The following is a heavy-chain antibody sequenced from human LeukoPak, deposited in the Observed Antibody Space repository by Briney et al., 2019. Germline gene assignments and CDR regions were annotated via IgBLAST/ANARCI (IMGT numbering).Heavy chain of an antibody. CDR1: GFTFSSYG. Sequence: GGSLRLSCAASGFTFSSYGIHWVRQAPGKGLEWVAVRSYDRSNEYFADSVKGRFTISRDNSKNTLYLQMSSLRAEDTAVYYCAKDLQTGDDVSLYYYYYGMDVWGKGTTVTVSS. CDR3: AKDLQTGDDVSLYYYYYGMDV. CDR2: RSYDRSNE. J-gene: IGHJ6*04. D-gene: IGHD7-27*01. V-gene: IGHV3-30*18.